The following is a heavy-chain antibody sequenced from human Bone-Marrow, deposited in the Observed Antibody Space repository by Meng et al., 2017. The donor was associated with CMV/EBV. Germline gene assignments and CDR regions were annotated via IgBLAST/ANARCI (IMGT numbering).Heavy chain of an antibody. CDR3: AKVGSYGEDYYYGMDV. Sequence: GGSLRLSCAASGFTFSSYAMHWVRQAPGKGLEWVAVISYDGSNKYYTDSVKGRFTISRDNSKNTLYLQMSSLRAEDTAVYYCAKVGSYGEDYYYGMDVWGQGTTVTVSS. CDR2: ISYDGSNK. J-gene: IGHJ6*02. V-gene: IGHV3-30*04. D-gene: IGHD5-18*01. CDR1: GFTFSSYA.